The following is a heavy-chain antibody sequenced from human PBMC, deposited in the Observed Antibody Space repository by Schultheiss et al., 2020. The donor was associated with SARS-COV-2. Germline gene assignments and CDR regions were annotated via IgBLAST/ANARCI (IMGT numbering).Heavy chain of an antibody. J-gene: IGHJ3*02. CDR2: FDPEDGET. CDR3: ARGQARTDAFDI. V-gene: IGHV1-24*01. Sequence: ASVKVSCKVSGYTLTELSMHWVRQAPGKGLEWMGGFDPEDGETIYAQKFQGRVTMTIDTSTSTAYMELSSLRSEDTAVYYCARGQARTDAFDIWGQGTMVTVSS. CDR1: GYTLTELS.